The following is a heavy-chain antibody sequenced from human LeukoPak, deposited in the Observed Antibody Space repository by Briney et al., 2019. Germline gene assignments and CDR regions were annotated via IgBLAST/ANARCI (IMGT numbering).Heavy chain of an antibody. D-gene: IGHD4-17*01. CDR1: GGSISNYY. CDR2: IHTSGNT. V-gene: IGHV4-4*07. Sequence: SETLSLTCTVSGGSISNYYWTWIRQPAGKRLEWIGRIHTSGNTNYNPSLESRVTMSVDRSQFSLKLSSVTAADTAVYYCGRERGALRGDAFDIWGQGIMVTVSS. CDR3: GRERGALRGDAFDI. J-gene: IGHJ3*02.